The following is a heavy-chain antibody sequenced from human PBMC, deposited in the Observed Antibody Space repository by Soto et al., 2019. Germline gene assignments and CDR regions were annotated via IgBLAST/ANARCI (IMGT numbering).Heavy chain of an antibody. D-gene: IGHD2-15*01. CDR3: ARQSRCSGGSCYSPSMWFGP. Sequence: LSLTCAVYGGSFSGYYWSWIRQPPGKGLEWIGEINHSGSTNYNPSLKSRVTISVDTSKNQFSLKLSSVTAADTAVYYCARQSRCSGGSCYSPSMWFGPWGQGTLVTVSS. CDR1: GGSFSGYY. V-gene: IGHV4-34*01. CDR2: INHSGST. J-gene: IGHJ5*02.